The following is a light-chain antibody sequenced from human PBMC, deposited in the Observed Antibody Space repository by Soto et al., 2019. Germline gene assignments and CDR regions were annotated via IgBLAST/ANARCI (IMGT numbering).Light chain of an antibody. V-gene: IGKV3-11*01. CDR3: QQRNSWPPGVT. CDR1: QSVSSY. Sequence: EIVLTQSPATLSLSPEERATLSCRASQSVSSYLACYQQKPGQAPRLLIYDASNRATGIPARFSGSGSGTDFTLTISSLEPEDFAVYYCQQRNSWPPGVTFVGGTKVEIK. J-gene: IGKJ4*01. CDR2: DAS.